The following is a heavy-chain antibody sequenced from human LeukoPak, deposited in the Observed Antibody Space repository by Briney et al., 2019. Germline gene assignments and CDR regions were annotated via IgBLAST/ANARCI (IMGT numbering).Heavy chain of an antibody. CDR3: TTAPTRTWLPYFGY. CDR1: GLTFTDAW. J-gene: IGHJ4*02. Sequence: TAGGSPRLSCAVSGLTFTDAWVSWVRQAPGKGLEWVARITASGTENYAAPVKARFTASRDDSKTTVYLQMKSLTTDDTAVYYCTTAPTRTWLPYFGYWGQGTVVTVSS. CDR2: ITASGTE. V-gene: IGHV3-15*01. D-gene: IGHD5-24*01.